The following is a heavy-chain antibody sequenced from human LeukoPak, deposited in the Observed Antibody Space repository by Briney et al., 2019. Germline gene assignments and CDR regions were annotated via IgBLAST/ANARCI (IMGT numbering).Heavy chain of an antibody. CDR3: ASPGIAAAASGY. V-gene: IGHV4-39*07. Sequence: PSETLSLTCTVSGGSISSSSYYWGWIRQPPGKGLEWIGSIYYSGSTYYNPSLKSRVTISVDTSKNQFSLKLSSVTAADTAVYYCASPGIAAAASGYWGQGTLVTVSS. D-gene: IGHD6-13*01. CDR2: IYYSGST. J-gene: IGHJ4*02. CDR1: GGSISSSSYY.